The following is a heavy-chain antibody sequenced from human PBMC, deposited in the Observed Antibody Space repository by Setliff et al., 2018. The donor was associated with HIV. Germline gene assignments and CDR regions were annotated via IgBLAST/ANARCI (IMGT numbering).Heavy chain of an antibody. Sequence: PGGSLRLSCAASGFTVSRFYMSWVRQAPGKGLEWVSVIYSDGSSYYADSVRGRFTISRDNYKNTLYLQMNSLRPEDTAVYYCVRGGSSGWYWAWGQGTLVTVSS. CDR3: VRGGSSGWYWA. CDR1: GFTVSRFY. D-gene: IGHD6-19*01. J-gene: IGHJ4*02. V-gene: IGHV3-53*01. CDR2: IYSDGSS.